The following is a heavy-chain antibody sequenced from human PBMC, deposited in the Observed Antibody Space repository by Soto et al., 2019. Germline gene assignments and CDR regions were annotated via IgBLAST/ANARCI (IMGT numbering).Heavy chain of an antibody. D-gene: IGHD6-13*01. J-gene: IGHJ4*02. CDR2: IIPIFGTA. Sequence: QVQLVQSGAEVKKPGSSVKVSCKASGGTFSSYAISWVRQAPGQGLEWMGGIIPIFGTANYAQKFQGRVTITADESTSTADMELSSLRSEDTAVYYCARVPGFAAAGPFDYWGQGTLVTVSS. CDR3: ARVPGFAAAGPFDY. CDR1: GGTFSSYA. V-gene: IGHV1-69*01.